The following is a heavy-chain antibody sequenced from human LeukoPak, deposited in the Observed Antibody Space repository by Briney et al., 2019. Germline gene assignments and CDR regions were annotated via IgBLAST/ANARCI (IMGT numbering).Heavy chain of an antibody. Sequence: GGSLRLSCAASGFTFSNYRMSWVRQAPGKGLEWVANIKQDESEKFYVDSVKGRFTISRDNAKNSLYLQMNSLRAEDTAVYYCARLVRSGSYPYYYAMDVWGQGTTVTVSS. CDR1: GFTFSNYR. J-gene: IGHJ6*02. V-gene: IGHV3-7*01. CDR3: ARLVRSGSYPYYYAMDV. D-gene: IGHD1-26*01. CDR2: IKQDESEK.